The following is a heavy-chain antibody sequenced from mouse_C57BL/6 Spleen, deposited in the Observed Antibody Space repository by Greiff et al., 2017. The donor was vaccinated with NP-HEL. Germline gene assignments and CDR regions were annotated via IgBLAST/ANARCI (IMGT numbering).Heavy chain of an antibody. V-gene: IGHV6-6*01. CDR2: IRNNANNPAT. Sequence: DVQLVESGGGLVQPGGSMKLSCAASGFTFSDAWMDWVRQSPEKGLEWVAEIRNNANNPATYYAESVKGRFTISRDDSKSSVYLQMNSLRAEDTGIDDCTANDYYGSRRFMDYWGQGTSVTVSS. CDR3: TANDYYGSRRFMDY. J-gene: IGHJ4*01. D-gene: IGHD1-1*01. CDR1: GFTFSDAW.